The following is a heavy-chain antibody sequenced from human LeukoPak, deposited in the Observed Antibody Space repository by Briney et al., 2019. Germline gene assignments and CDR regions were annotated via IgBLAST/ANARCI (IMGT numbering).Heavy chain of an antibody. D-gene: IGHD6-13*01. CDR2: IRYDGSNE. CDR3: AKDRIAAAGTGYFQH. J-gene: IGHJ1*01. V-gene: IGHV3-30*02. Sequence: GGSLRLSCAASGFTFYTYGMLWVRQAPGEGLEWVAFIRYDGSNEYYADSVKGRFTISRDNSKNTLYLQMNSLRAEDTAVYYCAKDRIAAAGTGYFQHWGQGTLVTVSS. CDR1: GFTFYTYG.